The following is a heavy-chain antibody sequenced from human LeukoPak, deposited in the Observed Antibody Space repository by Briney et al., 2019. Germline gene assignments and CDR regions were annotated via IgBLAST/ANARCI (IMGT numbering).Heavy chain of an antibody. D-gene: IGHD4-17*01. Sequence: SETLSLTCTVSGGSISSYYWSWIRQPPGKGLEYIGYFYYSGSTNYNPSLKSRVTISVDTSKNQFSLKLSSMTAADTAVYYCARHGRTNGDSKKAFDYWGQGTLVTVSS. V-gene: IGHV4-59*08. CDR1: GGSISSYY. J-gene: IGHJ4*02. CDR2: FYYSGST. CDR3: ARHGRTNGDSKKAFDY.